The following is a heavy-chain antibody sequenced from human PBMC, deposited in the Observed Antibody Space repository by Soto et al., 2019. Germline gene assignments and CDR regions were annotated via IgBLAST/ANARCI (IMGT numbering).Heavy chain of an antibody. J-gene: IGHJ4*02. CDR3: ASSPPLYCSGGSCPRNYFDY. D-gene: IGHD2-15*01. Sequence: ASVKVSCKASGGTFSSYTISWVRQAPGQGLEWMGRIIPILGIANYAQKFQGRVTITADKSTSTAYMELSSLRSEDTAVYYCASSPPLYCSGGSCPRNYFDYWGQGTLVTVSS. V-gene: IGHV1-69*02. CDR1: GGTFSSYT. CDR2: IIPILGIA.